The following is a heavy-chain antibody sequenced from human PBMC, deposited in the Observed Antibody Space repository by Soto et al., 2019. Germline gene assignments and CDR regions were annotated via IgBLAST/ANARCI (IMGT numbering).Heavy chain of an antibody. CDR1: GFTFRGYA. J-gene: IGHJ4*02. V-gene: IGHV3-23*01. CDR2: ISGSGDSR. Sequence: EVQVSESGGGLVQPGGSLRLSCAASGFTFRGYAMGWVRQAPGGGLEWISSISGSGDSRYYADSVKGRFAISRDNSKNTVYLQMNSLRAEDTAIYYCAKDRAVSTTSQFDYWGQGHLVTVSS. CDR3: AKDRAVSTTSQFDY. D-gene: IGHD4-4*01.